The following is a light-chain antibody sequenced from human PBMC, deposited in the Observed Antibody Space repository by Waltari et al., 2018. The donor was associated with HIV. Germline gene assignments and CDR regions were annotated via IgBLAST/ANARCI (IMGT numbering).Light chain of an antibody. CDR1: SSNIGAGSD. V-gene: IGLV1-40*01. CDR3: QSFDSSLSSSVV. CDR2: GDT. Sequence: HSVLTQAPSVSGAPGQRVTISCPGSSSNIGAGSDVHWYQQRPGTAPKLLTYGDTNRPSGVPDRFSGSKSGTSASLVITGLQPEDEADYYCQSFDSSLSSSVVFGGGTKLTVL. J-gene: IGLJ2*01.